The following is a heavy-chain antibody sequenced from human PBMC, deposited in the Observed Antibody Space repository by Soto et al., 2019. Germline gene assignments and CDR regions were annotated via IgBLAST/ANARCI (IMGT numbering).Heavy chain of an antibody. J-gene: IGHJ4*02. CDR2: IWYDGSNK. CDR3: ARDPYMTTVTTPSLLFDY. V-gene: IGHV3-33*01. CDR1: GFTFSSYG. Sequence: LRLSCAASGFTFSSYGMHWVRQAPGKGLEWVAVIWYDGSNKYYADSVKGRFTISRDNSKNTLYLQMNSLRAEDTAVYYCARDPYMTTVTTPSLLFDYWGQGTLVTVSS. D-gene: IGHD4-17*01.